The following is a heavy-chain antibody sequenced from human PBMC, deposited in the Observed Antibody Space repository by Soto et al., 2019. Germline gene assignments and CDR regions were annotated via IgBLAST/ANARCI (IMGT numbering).Heavy chain of an antibody. D-gene: IGHD3-10*01. CDR3: AREVTMIRGARVYGMDV. Sequence: ASVKVSCKASGSMFTGYIMHWVRQAPGQGLEWVGWINPNSGATNYAQKFQDRVTMTGDVTVSTAYLELRRLRSDDTAIYYCAREVTMIRGARVYGMDVWGQGTTVTVSS. CDR1: GSMFTGYI. V-gene: IGHV1-2*02. CDR2: INPNSGAT. J-gene: IGHJ6*02.